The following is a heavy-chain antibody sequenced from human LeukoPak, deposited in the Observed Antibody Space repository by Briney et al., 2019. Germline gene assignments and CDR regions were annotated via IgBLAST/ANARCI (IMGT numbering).Heavy chain of an antibody. J-gene: IGHJ4*02. CDR2: INHSGST. V-gene: IGHV4-34*01. CDR1: GGSFSGYY. CDR3: ARVPSVLLDSSGYSID. Sequence: PSETLSLTCAVYGGSFSGYYWSWIRQPPGKGLEWIGEINHSGSTNYNPSLKSRVTISVDTSKNQFSLKLSSVTAADTAVYYCARVPSVLLDSSGYSIDWGQGTLVTVSS. D-gene: IGHD3-22*01.